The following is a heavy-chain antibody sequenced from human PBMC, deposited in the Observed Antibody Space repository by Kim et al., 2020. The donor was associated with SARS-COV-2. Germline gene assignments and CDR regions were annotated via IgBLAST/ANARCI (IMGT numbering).Heavy chain of an antibody. D-gene: IGHD3-22*01. CDR1: GGSISSGGYY. V-gene: IGHV4-31*03. CDR3: AREIGHYYDSSRSFDY. J-gene: IGHJ4*02. Sequence: SETLSLTRTVSGGSISSGGYYWSWIRQHPGKGLEWIGYIYYSGSTYYNPSLKSRVTISVDTSKNQFSLKLSSVTAADTAVYYCAREIGHYYDSSRSFDYWGQGTLVTVSS. CDR2: IYYSGST.